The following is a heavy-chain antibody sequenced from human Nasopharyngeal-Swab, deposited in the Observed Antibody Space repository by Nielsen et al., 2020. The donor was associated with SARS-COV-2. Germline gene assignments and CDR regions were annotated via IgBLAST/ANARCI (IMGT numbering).Heavy chain of an antibody. Sequence: GRPPRLPCVAPAFTSSSQAMSWVRQAPGKRLEWVSIIYSSGSNRYYADSVKGRFTISRDNSKNTLYLQMNSLRAEDTALYYCAKSVTNSIEVAPFSDWGQGTLVTVSS. J-gene: IGHJ4*02. CDR3: AKSVTNSIEVAPFSD. V-gene: IGHV3-23*03. CDR1: AFTSSSQA. D-gene: IGHD1-1*01. CDR2: IYSSGSNR.